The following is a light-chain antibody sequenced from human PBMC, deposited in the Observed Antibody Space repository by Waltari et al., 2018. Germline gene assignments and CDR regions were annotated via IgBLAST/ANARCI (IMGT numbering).Light chain of an antibody. V-gene: IGLV2-14*03. CDR2: NVS. CDR3: SSFTTGSTGL. Sequence: WYQQNPGRAPRLIIRNVSGRPSGVPHRFSGSKSGNTASLTISSLRSEDESLYFCSSFTTGSTGLFGGGTKLTVL. J-gene: IGLJ2*01.